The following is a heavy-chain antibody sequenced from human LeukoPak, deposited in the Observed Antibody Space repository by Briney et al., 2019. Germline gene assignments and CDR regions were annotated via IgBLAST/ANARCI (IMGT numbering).Heavy chain of an antibody. Sequence: GASLRLSCAASGFTFSSCAMSWVRQAPGKGLEWVSAISGSGGSTYYADTVKGRFTISRDNSKNTLYLQMNSLRAEDTAVYYCAKEHYYDSSGYPEYFDYWGQGTLVTVSS. J-gene: IGHJ4*02. D-gene: IGHD3-22*01. CDR1: GFTFSSCA. CDR3: AKEHYYDSSGYPEYFDY. CDR2: ISGSGGST. V-gene: IGHV3-23*01.